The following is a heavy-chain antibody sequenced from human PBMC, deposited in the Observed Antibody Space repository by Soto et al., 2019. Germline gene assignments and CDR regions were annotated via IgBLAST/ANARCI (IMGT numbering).Heavy chain of an antibody. Sequence: PGGSLRLSCAASGFTFSSYGMHWVRQAPGKGLEWVAVIWYDGSNKYYADSVKGRFTISRDNSKNTLYLQMNSLRAEDTAVYYCARDGDYYPSSGRWYYYYGMDVWGQGTTVTVSS. CDR2: IWYDGSNK. J-gene: IGHJ6*02. CDR1: GFTFSSYG. V-gene: IGHV3-33*01. D-gene: IGHD3-22*01. CDR3: ARDGDYYPSSGRWYYYYGMDV.